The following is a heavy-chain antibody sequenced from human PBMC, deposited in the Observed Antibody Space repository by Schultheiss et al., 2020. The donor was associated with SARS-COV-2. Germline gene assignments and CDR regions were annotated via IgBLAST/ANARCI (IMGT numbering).Heavy chain of an antibody. J-gene: IGHJ4*02. CDR2: ISGSGGST. CDR3: AKDSATMTSFDY. Sequence: GESLKISCAASGFTVSSNYMSWVRQAPGKGLEWVSAISGSGGSTYYADSVKGRFTISRDNSKNTLYLQMNSLRAEDTAIYYCAKDSATMTSFDYWGQGTLVTVSS. CDR1: GFTVSSNY. V-gene: IGHV3-23*01. D-gene: IGHD3-22*01.